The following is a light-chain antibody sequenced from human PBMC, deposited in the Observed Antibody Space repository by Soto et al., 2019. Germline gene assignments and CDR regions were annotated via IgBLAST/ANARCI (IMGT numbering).Light chain of an antibody. CDR3: QQANSFPLT. CDR1: QGISSW. J-gene: IGKJ4*01. Sequence: DIQMTQSPSSVSASVGDRVTITCRASQGISSWLAWYPQKPGKAPKLLIYDASSLQSGVPSRFSGSGSGIYFTLTSSSLQPEDFATYYCQQANSFPLTFGGGTKVEIK. CDR2: DAS. V-gene: IGKV1-12*01.